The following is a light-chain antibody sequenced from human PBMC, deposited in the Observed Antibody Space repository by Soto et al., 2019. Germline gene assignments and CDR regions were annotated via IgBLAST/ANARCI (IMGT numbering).Light chain of an antibody. Sequence: QSVLTQPPSASGTPGQRVTISCSGSSSNIGSNTVNWYQQLPGAAPNLLIYANNNRPSGVPDRFSGSKSGTSAPPAITGLQAEDEAYYYCQSYGPPLNVVFGGGTKLTVL. CDR3: QSYGPPLNVV. CDR1: SSNIGSNT. V-gene: IGLV1-44*01. CDR2: ANN. J-gene: IGLJ2*01.